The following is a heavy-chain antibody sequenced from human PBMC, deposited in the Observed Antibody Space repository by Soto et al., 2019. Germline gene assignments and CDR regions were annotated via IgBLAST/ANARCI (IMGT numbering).Heavy chain of an antibody. D-gene: IGHD3-10*01. CDR3: ASVTSMVRGVIDNWFDP. CDR1: GGTFSSYA. CDR2: IIPMYGPA. V-gene: IGHV1-69*01. Sequence: QVPLVQSWAEVKKPGSSVTVSCKASGGTFSSYAIHWVRQAHGQGLEWMGGIIPMYGPAKYAQRFQGRVTITADESTTTVYMELTSLTSQDTAVYYCASVTSMVRGVIDNWFDPWGHGTLVTVSS. J-gene: IGHJ5*02.